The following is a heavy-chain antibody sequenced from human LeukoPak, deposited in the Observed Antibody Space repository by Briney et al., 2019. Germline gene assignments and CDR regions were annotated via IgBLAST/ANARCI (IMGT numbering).Heavy chain of an antibody. CDR2: IKQDGSEK. J-gene: IGHJ3*02. Sequence: PGGSLRLSCAASGFTFSSYWMSWVRQAPGKGLEWVANIKQDGSEKYYVDSVKGRFTISRDNAKNSLYLQMNSLRAEDTAVYYCARVSRDGYNWGAFDIWGQGTMVTVSS. V-gene: IGHV3-7*01. CDR1: GFTFSSYW. D-gene: IGHD5-24*01. CDR3: ARVSRDGYNWGAFDI.